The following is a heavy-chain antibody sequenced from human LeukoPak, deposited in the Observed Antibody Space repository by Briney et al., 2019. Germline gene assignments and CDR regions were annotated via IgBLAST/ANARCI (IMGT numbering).Heavy chain of an antibody. V-gene: IGHV3-7*02. CDR3: ASLGYCSTVTCNSPFAY. J-gene: IGHJ4*02. CDR1: GFTFGTYW. D-gene: IGHD2-2*01. Sequence: PGGSLRLSCVASGFTFGTYWMGWVRQAPGKGLAWVANIHQDGSEKYYVDSVKGRFTISRDNAKNSLYLQMNNLRAEDTAVYYCASLGYCSTVTCNSPFAYWGQGSLVAVSS. CDR2: IHQDGSEK.